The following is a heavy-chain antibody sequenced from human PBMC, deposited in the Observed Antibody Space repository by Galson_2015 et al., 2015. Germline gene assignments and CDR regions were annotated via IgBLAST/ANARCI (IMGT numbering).Heavy chain of an antibody. CDR1: GFTFRSYA. J-gene: IGHJ6*02. Sequence: LGLSCAASGFTFRSYALNRVRPAPGKGLGGVGRIKSKTDGGLTDYAAPEKGRFNISRDDSKNTLYLQRNSLKPEDTAVYYCTTDLAITMIVVVIAIDVWGQGTTVTVSS. V-gene: IGHV3-15*01. CDR3: TTDLAITMIVVVIAIDV. D-gene: IGHD3-22*01. CDR2: IKSKTDGGLT.